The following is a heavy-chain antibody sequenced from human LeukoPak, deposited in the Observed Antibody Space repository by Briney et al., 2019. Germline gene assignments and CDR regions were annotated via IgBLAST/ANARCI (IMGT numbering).Heavy chain of an antibody. CDR2: IRYDGSNK. D-gene: IGHD1-26*01. J-gene: IGHJ3*02. Sequence: PGGSLRLSCAASGFTFSSYGMHWVRQAPGKGLEWVAFIRYDGSNKYYADSVKGRFTISRDNSKNTLYLQMNSLRAEDTAVYYCARTGGFHSFFDIWGQGTMVTVSS. CDR3: ARTGGFHSFFDI. CDR1: GFTFSSYG. V-gene: IGHV3-33*08.